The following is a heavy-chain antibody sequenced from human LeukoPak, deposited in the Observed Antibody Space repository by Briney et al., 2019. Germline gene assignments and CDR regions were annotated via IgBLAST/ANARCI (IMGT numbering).Heavy chain of an antibody. V-gene: IGHV3-30*02. CDR1: GFTFSSYG. D-gene: IGHD4-17*01. Sequence: GGSLRLSCAASGFTFSSYGMHWVRQAPGKGLEWVAFIRYDGSNKYYGDSGKGRFTSSRDNSKNTLYLQMKRPRAEDRAVYYCAKRSGDYGDYYFDYWGEGTLVTVSS. CDR2: IRYDGSNK. J-gene: IGHJ4*02. CDR3: AKRSGDYGDYYFDY.